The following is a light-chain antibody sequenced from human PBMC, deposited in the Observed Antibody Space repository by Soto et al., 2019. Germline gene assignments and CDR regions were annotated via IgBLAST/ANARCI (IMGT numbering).Light chain of an antibody. CDR2: EVS. CDR1: SSDVGGYNY. Sequence: QSVLTQPPSASGSPGQSVTISCTGTSSDVGGYNYVPWYQHLPGRAPKLMIYEVSKRPSGVPDRFSGSKSGNTASLTVSGLQAEDEADYYCSSYAGSNNWVFGGGTQLTVL. V-gene: IGLV2-8*01. CDR3: SSYAGSNNWV. J-gene: IGLJ3*02.